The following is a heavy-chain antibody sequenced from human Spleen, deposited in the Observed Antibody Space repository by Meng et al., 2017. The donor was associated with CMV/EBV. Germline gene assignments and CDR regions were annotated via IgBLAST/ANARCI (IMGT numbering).Heavy chain of an antibody. CDR1: GFTFNDYW. J-gene: IGHJ4*02. CDR3: ASMWEGGY. V-gene: IGHV3-7*01. D-gene: IGHD1-26*01. Sequence: GESLKISCTVSGFTFNDYWMSWVRQAPGKGLEWVADIEGDGNTKYYADSVKGRFTISRDNAKKSLYLQINALRVEDTAVYYCASMWEGGYWGQGTLVT. CDR2: IEGDGNTK.